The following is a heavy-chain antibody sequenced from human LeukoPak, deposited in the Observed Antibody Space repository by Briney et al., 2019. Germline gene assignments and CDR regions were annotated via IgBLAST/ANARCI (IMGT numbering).Heavy chain of an antibody. J-gene: IGHJ4*02. D-gene: IGHD3-22*01. Sequence: ASVKVSCKASGYTFTSYYMRWVRQAPGQGLEWMGIINPSGGSTSYAQKFQGRVTMTRDTSTSTVYMELSSLRSEDTAVYYCARVSSGLYYYDSSGYYFDYWGQGTLVTVSS. CDR1: GYTFTSYY. V-gene: IGHV1-46*01. CDR3: ARVSSGLYYYDSSGYYFDY. CDR2: INPSGGST.